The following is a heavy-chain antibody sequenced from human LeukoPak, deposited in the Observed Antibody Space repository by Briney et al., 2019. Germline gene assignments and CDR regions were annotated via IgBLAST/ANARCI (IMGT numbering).Heavy chain of an antibody. Sequence: SETLSLTCTVSGGSISSSSYYWGWIRQPPGKGLEWIGSIYYRGSTYYNPSLKSRVTISLDTSKDQFSLKLSSVTAADTAVYYCARSRWLSDPYFDYWGQGTLVTVSS. CDR2: IYYRGST. V-gene: IGHV4-39*07. J-gene: IGHJ4*02. CDR1: GGSISSSSYY. CDR3: ARSRWLSDPYFDY. D-gene: IGHD3-22*01.